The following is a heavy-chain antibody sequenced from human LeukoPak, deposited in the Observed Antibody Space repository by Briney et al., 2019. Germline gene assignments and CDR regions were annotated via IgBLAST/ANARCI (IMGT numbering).Heavy chain of an antibody. V-gene: IGHV3-49*04. CDR2: IRSKAYGGTT. CDR1: GFTFSTYT. CDR3: TRWRLNYYGSGSPFDY. J-gene: IGHJ4*02. D-gene: IGHD3-10*01. Sequence: SLRLSCAASGFTFSTYTMSWVRQAPGKGLEWVGFIRSKAYGGTTEYAASVKGRFTISRDDSKSIAYLQMNSLKTEDTAVYYCTRWRLNYYGSGSPFDYWGQGTLVTVSS.